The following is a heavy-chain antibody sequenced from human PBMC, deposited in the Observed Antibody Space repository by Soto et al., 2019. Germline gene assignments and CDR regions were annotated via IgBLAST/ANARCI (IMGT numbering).Heavy chain of an antibody. J-gene: IGHJ4*02. CDR3: ARDPFDFYRDIVPPPSGGFDY. Sequence: QVQLVESGGGVVQPGRSLRLSCGVSGFTFRSYAMYWVRQAPGKGLEWVAVITHDGSQKYYADYVKGRFTISRDNSKNALYLEMIGLREDDTAVYYCARDPFDFYRDIVPPPSGGFDYWGQGALVTVSS. V-gene: IGHV3-30*04. CDR2: ITHDGSQK. D-gene: IGHD2-15*01. CDR1: GFTFRSYA.